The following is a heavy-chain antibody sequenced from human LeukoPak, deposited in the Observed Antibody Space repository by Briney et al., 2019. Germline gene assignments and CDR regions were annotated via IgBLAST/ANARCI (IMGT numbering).Heavy chain of an antibody. CDR3: ATLTRITGASRPHY. CDR1: GYTFTGYY. Sequence: GASVKVSCKASGYTFTGYYMHWVRQAPGQGLEWMGRINPNSGGTNYAQKFQGRVTMTRDTSISTAHMELSRLRSDDTAVYYCATLTRITGASRPHYWGQGTLVTVSS. D-gene: IGHD1-20*01. CDR2: INPNSGGT. J-gene: IGHJ4*02. V-gene: IGHV1-2*06.